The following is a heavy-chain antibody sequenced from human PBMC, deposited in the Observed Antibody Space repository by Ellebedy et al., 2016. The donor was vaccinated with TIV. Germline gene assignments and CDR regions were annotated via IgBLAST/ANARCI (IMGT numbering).Heavy chain of an antibody. V-gene: IGHV3-74*01. J-gene: IGHJ4*02. Sequence: GESLKISCAASGFTFSNYWMHWVRQAPGKGLVWVSQINIDGSGTNYADSVKGRFSISRDNAKSTLYLQMNTLRAEDTATYYCAKDPRPGYSATYYYFAYWGQGTLVTVSS. CDR2: INIDGSGT. D-gene: IGHD1-26*01. CDR3: AKDPRPGYSATYYYFAY. CDR1: GFTFSNYW.